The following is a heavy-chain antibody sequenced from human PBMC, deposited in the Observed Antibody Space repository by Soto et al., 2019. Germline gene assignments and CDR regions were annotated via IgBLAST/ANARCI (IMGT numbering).Heavy chain of an antibody. CDR1: GFSLTTGKMG. Sequence: SGPTLVNPTETPTLTCTVSGFSLTTGKMGVSWIRQPPGKALEWLAHIFSDNESSYSTSLQGRLTISKDTSGSQVVLSMTNVDPVDTATYYCARMKVDSYQFYYAMDVWGQGTTVTVSS. D-gene: IGHD3-9*01. CDR2: IFSDNES. CDR3: ARMKVDSYQFYYAMDV. J-gene: IGHJ6*02. V-gene: IGHV2-26*01.